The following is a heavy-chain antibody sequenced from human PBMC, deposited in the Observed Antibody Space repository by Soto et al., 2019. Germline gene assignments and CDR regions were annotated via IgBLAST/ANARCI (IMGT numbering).Heavy chain of an antibody. Sequence: SETLSLTCAVYGGSFSGYYWRWIRQPPGKGLEWIGEINHSGSTNYNPSLKSRVTISVDTSKNQFSLKLSSVTAADTAVYYCARGGRAPDIVIVPAAIWFDPWGQGTLVTVSS. D-gene: IGHD2-2*01. J-gene: IGHJ5*02. CDR3: ARGGRAPDIVIVPAAIWFDP. CDR1: GGSFSGYY. CDR2: INHSGST. V-gene: IGHV4-34*01.